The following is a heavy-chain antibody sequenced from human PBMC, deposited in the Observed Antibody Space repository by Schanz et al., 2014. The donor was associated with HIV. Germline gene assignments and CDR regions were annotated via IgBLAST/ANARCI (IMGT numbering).Heavy chain of an antibody. CDR1: GYTFSSDD. CDR2: MNPRSGNT. D-gene: IGHD2-8*01. J-gene: IGHJ4*02. V-gene: IGHV1-8*02. Sequence: QVQLVQSGAGVKKPGASVRVSCKASGYTFSSDDINWVRQASGQGLEWVGWMNPRSGNTGYAQKFQGRVTLTGNTSLTTAYMELSSLTSDDTAVYYCTRCARDCSNGVCGGTYFDYWGQGTLVTVSS. CDR3: TRCARDCSNGVCGGTYFDY.